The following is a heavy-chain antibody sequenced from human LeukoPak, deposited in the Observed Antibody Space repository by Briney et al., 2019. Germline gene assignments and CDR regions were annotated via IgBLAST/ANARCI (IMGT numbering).Heavy chain of an antibody. J-gene: IGHJ4*02. V-gene: IGHV4-59*01. Sequence: GSLRLSCAASGFTFSSYAMSWIRQPPGKGLEWIGYIYYSGSTNYNPSLKSRVTISVDTSKNQFSLKLTSVTAADTAVYYCARGYNSGWYNGASDYWGQGTLVTVSS. CDR1: GFTFSSYA. CDR2: IYYSGST. D-gene: IGHD6-19*01. CDR3: ARGYNSGWYNGASDY.